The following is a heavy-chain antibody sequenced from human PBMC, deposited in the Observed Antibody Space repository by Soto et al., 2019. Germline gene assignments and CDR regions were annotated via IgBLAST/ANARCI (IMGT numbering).Heavy chain of an antibody. CDR1: GFTFSSYG. CDR2: ISYDGSNQ. J-gene: IGHJ6*02. CDR3: AKDYGYSYAYSNYYYSMDV. V-gene: IGHV3-30*18. D-gene: IGHD5-18*01. Sequence: PGGSLRLSCEGSGFTFSSYGMHWVRQAPGKGLEWGAVISYDGSNQYYADSVKGRFSRFTISRDNSKSTLYLQMNSLRAEDTAAYYCAKDYGYSYAYSNYYYSMDVWGQGTTVTVSS.